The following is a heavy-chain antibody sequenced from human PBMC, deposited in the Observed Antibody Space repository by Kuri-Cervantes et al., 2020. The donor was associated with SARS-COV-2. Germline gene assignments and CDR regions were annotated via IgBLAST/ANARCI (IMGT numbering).Heavy chain of an antibody. J-gene: IGHJ4*02. Sequence: SCAISGDSVSSNSAAWNWIRQSPSRGLEWLGRTYYRSKWYNDYAVSVKSRITINPDTSKNQFSLQLNSVTPEDTAVYYCARDFGYCSSTSCQTEQFDYWGQGTLVTVSS. CDR3: ARDFGYCSSTSCQTEQFDY. D-gene: IGHD2-2*01. V-gene: IGHV6-1*01. CDR1: GDSVSSNSAA. CDR2: TYYRSKWYN.